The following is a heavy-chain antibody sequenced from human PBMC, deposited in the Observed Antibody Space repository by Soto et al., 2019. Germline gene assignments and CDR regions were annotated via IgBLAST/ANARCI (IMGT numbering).Heavy chain of an antibody. CDR2: IYYSGST. Sequence: PSETLSLTCTVSGGSVRSGSYYWSWIRQPPGKGLEWIVYIYYSGSTNHNPSLKSRVTISIDTSSNHFSMDLSAVTAADKAVYYCARHRARNWFDPWGQGTLVTVSS. CDR3: ARHRARNWFDP. J-gene: IGHJ5*02. CDR1: GGSVRSGSYY. D-gene: IGHD6-6*01. V-gene: IGHV4-61*03.